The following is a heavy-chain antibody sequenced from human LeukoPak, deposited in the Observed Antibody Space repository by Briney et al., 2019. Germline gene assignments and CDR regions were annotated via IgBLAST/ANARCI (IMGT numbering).Heavy chain of an antibody. Sequence: GASVKVSCKTSGGTFSSFAVSWVRQAPGQGLEWMGRIIPVLKIAKYAQKFQGRVTITADTATTTAYMELTSLSSEDTAVYYCARQYSSSWYFVKYYMDVWGKGTTVTVSS. J-gene: IGHJ6*03. CDR2: IIPVLKIA. V-gene: IGHV1-69*04. CDR1: GGTFSSFA. D-gene: IGHD6-13*01. CDR3: ARQYSSSWYFVKYYMDV.